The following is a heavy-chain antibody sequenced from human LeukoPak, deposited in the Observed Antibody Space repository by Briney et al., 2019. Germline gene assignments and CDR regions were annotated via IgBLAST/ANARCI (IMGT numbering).Heavy chain of an antibody. V-gene: IGHV4-39*01. Sequence: WVRQAPGKGLEWIGSIYYSGSTYYNPSLKSRVTISVDTSKNQFSLKLSSVTAADTAVYYCARIYSGYDLNAFDIWGQGTMVTVSS. CDR2: IYYSGST. J-gene: IGHJ3*02. D-gene: IGHD5-12*01. CDR3: ARIYSGYDLNAFDI.